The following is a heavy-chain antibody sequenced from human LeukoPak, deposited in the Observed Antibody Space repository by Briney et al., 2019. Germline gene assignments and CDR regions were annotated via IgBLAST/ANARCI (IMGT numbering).Heavy chain of an antibody. CDR1: GFTFSNSA. D-gene: IGHD6-19*01. V-gene: IGHV3-23*01. Sequence: PGGSLRLSCAASGFTFSNSAMSWVRQAPGKGLEWVSVISGSGGSTYYADSVKGRFTISRDNSKNTLFLQMNSLRVEDTAVHYCAGPRVVNSGWYIPFDCWGQGTLLTVSS. CDR3: AGPRVVNSGWYIPFDC. J-gene: IGHJ4*02. CDR2: ISGSGGST.